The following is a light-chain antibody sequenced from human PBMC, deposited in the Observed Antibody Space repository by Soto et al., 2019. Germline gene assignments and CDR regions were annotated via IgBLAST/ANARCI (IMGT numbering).Light chain of an antibody. J-gene: IGKJ1*01. Sequence: DLQMTQSPSSLSASVGDRVTSXXRASQSISGYLNWYQQKPGKAPKVXIYAASSLQSGVPSRFSGSGAGTDFTLTISSLQPEDFATYYCQQSYSTPWTFGQGTKVDIK. CDR3: QQSYSTPWT. CDR1: QSISGY. CDR2: AAS. V-gene: IGKV1-39*01.